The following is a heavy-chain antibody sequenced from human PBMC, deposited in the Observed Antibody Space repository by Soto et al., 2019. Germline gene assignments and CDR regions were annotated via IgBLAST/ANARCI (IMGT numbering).Heavy chain of an antibody. CDR2: ISAFNGKT. D-gene: IGHD6-19*01. V-gene: IGHV1-18*03. Sequence: QVQLVQSGAEVKKAGASVKVSCKTSGYTFTSYAISWVRQAPGQGLEWMGWISAFNGKTDYAQKLQGRVTMTTDISTRTAYMELRSLRSDDMAVYFCARGRGWMGYWGQGTLVTVSS. CDR3: ARGRGWMGY. J-gene: IGHJ4*02. CDR1: GYTFTSYA.